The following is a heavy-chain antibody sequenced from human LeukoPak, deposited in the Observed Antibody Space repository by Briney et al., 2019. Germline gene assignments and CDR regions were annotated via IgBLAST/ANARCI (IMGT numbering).Heavy chain of an antibody. J-gene: IGHJ6*02. CDR1: GFTFSSYS. D-gene: IGHD3-10*01. CDR3: ARVAGSGSRKYYYGIDV. CDR2: ISSSSSYI. V-gene: IGHV3-21*01. Sequence: GGSLRLSCAASGFTFSSYSMNWVRQAPGKGLEWVSSISSSSSYIYYADSVKGRFTISRDNAKNSLYLQMNSLRAEDTAVYYCARVAGSGSRKYYYGIDVWGQGTTVTVSS.